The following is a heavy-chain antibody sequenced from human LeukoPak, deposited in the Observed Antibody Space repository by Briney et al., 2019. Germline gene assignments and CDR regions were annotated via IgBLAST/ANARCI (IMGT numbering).Heavy chain of an antibody. CDR2: ISGSGGST. D-gene: IGHD3-10*01. V-gene: IGHV3-23*01. J-gene: IGHJ3*02. Sequence: GGSLRLSCAASGFTFSSYAMSWVRQAPGKGLEWVSAISGSGGSTYYADSVKGRFTMSRDNSKNTLYLQMNSLRAEDTAVYYCAKAGKTYYYYLDAFDMWGQGTMVTVSS. CDR1: GFTFSSYA. CDR3: AKAGKTYYYYLDAFDM.